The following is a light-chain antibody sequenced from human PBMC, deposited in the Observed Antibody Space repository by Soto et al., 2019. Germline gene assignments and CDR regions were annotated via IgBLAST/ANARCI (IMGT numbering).Light chain of an antibody. J-gene: IGLJ1*01. V-gene: IGLV1-44*01. CDR1: SSNIGTNA. Sequence: QSALTPPPSASVSRAQRVTISCYGGSSNIGTNAVNWYQQLPGTAPKLLIYNNNQRPSGVPDRFSGSKSGTSASLAISGLQSEDEADDYCAAWDDSLNGYVFGTGTKVTVL. CDR2: NNN. CDR3: AAWDDSLNGYV.